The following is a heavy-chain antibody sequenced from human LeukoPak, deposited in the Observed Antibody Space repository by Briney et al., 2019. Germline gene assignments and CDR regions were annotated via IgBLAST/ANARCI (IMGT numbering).Heavy chain of an antibody. CDR1: GGSISSYY. CDR3: ARHGYSYGEPDDAFDI. Sequence: SSETLSLTCTVSGGSISSYYWGWIRQPPGKGLEWIGSIYYSGSTYYNPSLKSRVTISVDTSKNQFSLKLSSVTAADTAVYYCARHGYSYGEPDDAFDIWGQRTMVTVSS. CDR2: IYYSGST. J-gene: IGHJ3*02. D-gene: IGHD5-18*01. V-gene: IGHV4-39*01.